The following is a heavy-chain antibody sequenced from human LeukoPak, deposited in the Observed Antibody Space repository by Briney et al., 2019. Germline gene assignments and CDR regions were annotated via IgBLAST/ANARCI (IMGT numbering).Heavy chain of an antibody. CDR1: GYTFTTYV. CDR2: ISAYNGNT. V-gene: IGHV1-18*01. D-gene: IGHD6-6*01. CDR3: ATTIGARLMYFDY. Sequence: GASVKVSRKTSGYTFTTYVFNWVRQAPGQGLEWMGWISAYNGNTNYAQNLQGRVTMTTDTSTSTAYMEVRSLRSDDTAVYYCATTIGARLMYFDYRGQGTLVTVSS. J-gene: IGHJ4*02.